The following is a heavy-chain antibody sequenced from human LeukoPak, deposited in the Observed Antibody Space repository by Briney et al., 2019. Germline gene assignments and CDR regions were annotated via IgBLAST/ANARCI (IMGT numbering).Heavy chain of an antibody. CDR3: ARDSLEDAFAF. J-gene: IGHJ3*01. D-gene: IGHD5-24*01. Sequence: SETLSLTCTVSGASVSSGAYYWNWIRQSAEKGLEWIGRVYTNGDVDYNPSLKSRITISLDGSKNQFFLSLSSVTAADTAFYYCARDSLEDAFAFWGQGTMVTVSS. V-gene: IGHV4-61*02. CDR2: VYTNGDV. CDR1: GASVSSGAYY.